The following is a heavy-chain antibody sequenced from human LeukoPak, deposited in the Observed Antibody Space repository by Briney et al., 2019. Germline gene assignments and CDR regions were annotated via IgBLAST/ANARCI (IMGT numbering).Heavy chain of an antibody. CDR2: ISSSSSYI. D-gene: IGHD3-10*01. CDR1: GFTFSSYS. J-gene: IGHJ4*02. CDR3: ARALYGSGSYYLGY. Sequence: GGSLRLSCAASGFTFSSYSMNWVRQAPGKGLEWVSSISSSSSYIYYADSVKGRFTISRDNAKNSLCLQMNSLRAEDTAVYYCARALYGSGSYYLGYWGQGTLVTVSS. V-gene: IGHV3-21*01.